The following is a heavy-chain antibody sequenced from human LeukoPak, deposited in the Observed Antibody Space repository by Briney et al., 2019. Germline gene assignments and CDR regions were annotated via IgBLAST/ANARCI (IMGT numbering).Heavy chain of an antibody. D-gene: IGHD3-10*02. Sequence: GGSLRLSCAGSGFTFSSYNMNWVRQAPGKGLEWVSSISGSSSYIYYADSVKGRFTISRGNAKNSLYLQMNSLRAEDTAVYYCAELGITMIGGVWGKGTTVTISS. CDR2: ISGSSSYI. CDR3: AELGITMIGGV. J-gene: IGHJ6*04. V-gene: IGHV3-21*01. CDR1: GFTFSSYN.